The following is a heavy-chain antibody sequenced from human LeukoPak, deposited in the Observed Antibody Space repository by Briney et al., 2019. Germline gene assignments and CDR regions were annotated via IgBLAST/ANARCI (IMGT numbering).Heavy chain of an antibody. V-gene: IGHV3-23*01. CDR2: ISRSGGST. Sequence: GGSLRLSCAASGFTFDDYGMSWFRQAPGKGLEWVSAISRSGGSTYYADSVKGRFTISRDNSKNTLYLQMNSLRAEDTAVYYCAKGTDGVIRGFDYWGQGTLVTVSS. CDR1: GFTFDDYG. D-gene: IGHD4-17*01. J-gene: IGHJ4*02. CDR3: AKGTDGVIRGFDY.